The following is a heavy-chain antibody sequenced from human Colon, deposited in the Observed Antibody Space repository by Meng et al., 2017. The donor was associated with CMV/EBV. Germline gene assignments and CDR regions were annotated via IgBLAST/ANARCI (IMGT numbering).Heavy chain of an antibody. V-gene: IGHV3-21*01. CDR3: ARVVAVVPLAHPTRYYFYAMDV. J-gene: IGHJ6*02. Sequence: GGSLRLSCAASGFTFSTYSRNWVRQAPGKGLEWVSSISYDSGYIYYADSVKGRFTISRDDAKKSLYLQMNSLRAEDTAVYYCARVVAVVPLAHPTRYYFYAMDVWGQGTTVTVSS. CDR2: ISYDSGYI. D-gene: IGHD2-15*01. CDR1: GFTFSTYS.